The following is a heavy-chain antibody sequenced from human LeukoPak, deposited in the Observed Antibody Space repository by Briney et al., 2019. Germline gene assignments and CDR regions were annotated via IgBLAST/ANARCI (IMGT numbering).Heavy chain of an antibody. V-gene: IGHV3-74*01. CDR2: INRDGGM. CDR3: ARANPADFDL. Sequence: GGSLRLSCAASGFTFNGYWIHWVRQAPEKGLVWVSRINRDGGMHYADSVKGRFAIFRDNTKNTVSLQINSLRDEDTGVYYCARANPADFDLWGRGTVVIVSS. CDR1: GFTFNGYW. J-gene: IGHJ2*01. D-gene: IGHD1-14*01.